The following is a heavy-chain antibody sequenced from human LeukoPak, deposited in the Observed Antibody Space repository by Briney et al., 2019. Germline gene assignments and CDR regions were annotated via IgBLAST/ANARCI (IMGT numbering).Heavy chain of an antibody. CDR2: VNPSGGST. Sequence: ASVKVSCKASGYTFTNYYMHWVRQAPGQGLEWMGIVNPSGGSTSYAQKFQGRVTITADESTSTAYMELSSLRSEDTAVYYCARERSLQSYTLFDYWGQGTLVTVSS. J-gene: IGHJ4*02. D-gene: IGHD4-11*01. V-gene: IGHV1-46*01. CDR1: GYTFTNYY. CDR3: ARERSLQSYTLFDY.